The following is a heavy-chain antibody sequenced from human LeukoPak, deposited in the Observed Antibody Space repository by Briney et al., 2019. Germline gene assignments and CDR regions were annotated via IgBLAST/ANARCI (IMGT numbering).Heavy chain of an antibody. J-gene: IGHJ4*02. V-gene: IGHV1-2*02. Sequence: ASVKVSCKASGYTFTNYAMNWVRQAPGQGLEWMGWINPNSGGTNYAQKFQGRVTMTRDTSISTAYMDLSRLRSDDTAVYYCAREPLSSSSGPADYWGQGTLVTVSS. CDR1: GYTFTNYA. CDR3: AREPLSSSSGPADY. D-gene: IGHD6-6*01. CDR2: INPNSGGT.